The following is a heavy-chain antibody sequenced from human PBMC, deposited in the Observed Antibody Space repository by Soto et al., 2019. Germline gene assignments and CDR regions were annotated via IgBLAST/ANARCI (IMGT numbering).Heavy chain of an antibody. Sequence: QVQLVQSGAAVRKPGSSVKVSCKASGGTFTKYAITWERQAPRQGLECMGGIVPLPGTTNYAQKFRGRVTISADESTSTAYLELSSLRSEDTAVYYFSSGVGSLVVSSGWPDYAVDVWGQGTMLSVSS. J-gene: IGHJ3*01. CDR1: GGTFTKYA. CDR2: IVPLPGTT. D-gene: IGHD6-19*01. V-gene: IGHV1-69*01. CDR3: SSGVGSLVVSSGWPDYAVDV.